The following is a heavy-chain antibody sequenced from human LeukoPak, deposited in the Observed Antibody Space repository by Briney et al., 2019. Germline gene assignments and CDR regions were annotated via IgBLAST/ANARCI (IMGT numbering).Heavy chain of an antibody. CDR2: IRYDGSNK. D-gene: IGHD6-19*01. Sequence: GRSLRLSCAASGFTFSSYGMHWVRQAPGKGLEWVAFIRYDGSNKYYADSVKGRFTISRDNSKNTLYLQMNSLRAEDTAVYYCAKGGTGIAVAGPFDYWGQGTLVTVSS. CDR1: GFTFSSYG. CDR3: AKGGTGIAVAGPFDY. V-gene: IGHV3-30*02. J-gene: IGHJ4*02.